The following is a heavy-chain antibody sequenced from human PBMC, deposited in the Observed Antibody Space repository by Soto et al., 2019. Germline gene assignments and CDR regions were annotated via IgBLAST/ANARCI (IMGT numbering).Heavy chain of an antibody. Sequence: GGSLRLSCAASGFTFDDYTMHWLRQAPGKCLEWVSLITWDGGSTFYSDSVKGRFTISRDNIKNSLILQMSSLRTDDTALYFCAKETSRIFDYWSQGXLVTVYS. CDR3: AKETSRIFDY. J-gene: IGHJ4*02. D-gene: IGHD3-10*01. CDR2: ITWDGGST. V-gene: IGHV3-43*01. CDR1: GFTFDDYT.